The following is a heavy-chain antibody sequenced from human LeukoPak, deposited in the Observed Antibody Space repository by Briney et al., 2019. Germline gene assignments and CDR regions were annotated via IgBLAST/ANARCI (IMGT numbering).Heavy chain of an antibody. D-gene: IGHD6-19*01. CDR3: ARGLAAMANTIGDS. V-gene: IGHV3-21*01. CDR1: GFTFSSYS. J-gene: IGHJ4*02. CDR2: ISSSSSFM. Sequence: PGGSLRLSCVASGFTFSSYSMNWVRQAPGKGLEWVSSISSSSSFMYYADSVRGRITISRDSAKNSLYLQMSSLRVEDSAVYYCARGLAAMANTIGDSWGQGTLVTVSS.